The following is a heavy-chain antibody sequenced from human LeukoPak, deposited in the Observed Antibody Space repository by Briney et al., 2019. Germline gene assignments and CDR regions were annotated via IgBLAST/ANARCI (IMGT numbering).Heavy chain of an antibody. CDR2: IIPIFGTA. V-gene: IGHV1-69*13. J-gene: IGHJ5*02. Sequence: SVKVSCKASGGTFSSYAISWVRQAPGQGLEWMGGIIPIFGTANYAQKFQGRVTITADESTSTAYMELSSLRSEDTAVYYCARGRPTTSIAAAGVNWFDPWGQGTLVTVSS. CDR3: ARGRPTTSIAAAGVNWFDP. CDR1: GGTFSSYA. D-gene: IGHD6-13*01.